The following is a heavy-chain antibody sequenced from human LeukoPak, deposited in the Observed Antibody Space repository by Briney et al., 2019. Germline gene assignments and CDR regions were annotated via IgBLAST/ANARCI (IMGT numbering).Heavy chain of an antibody. D-gene: IGHD5-18*01. Sequence: ASVKVSCKVSGYTLTELSMHWVRQAPGKGLEWMGGFDPEDGETIYAQKFQGRVTMTEDTSTDTAYMELSSQRSEDTAVYYCATGIYSYGSYYFDYWGQGTLVTVSS. V-gene: IGHV1-24*01. CDR2: FDPEDGET. CDR1: GYTLTELS. J-gene: IGHJ4*02. CDR3: ATGIYSYGSYYFDY.